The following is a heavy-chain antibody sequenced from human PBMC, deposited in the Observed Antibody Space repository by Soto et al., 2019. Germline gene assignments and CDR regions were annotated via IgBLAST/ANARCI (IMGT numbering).Heavy chain of an antibody. D-gene: IGHD4-4*01. J-gene: IGHJ6*02. V-gene: IGHV3-33*01. CDR3: ARSRDGYSFYFYYGMDG. Sequence: PGGSLRLSCAASGFTFSSYGMHWVRQAPGKGLEWVAVIWYDGSNKYYADSVKGRFTISRDNSKNTLYLQMNSLRAEDTAVYYCARSRDGYSFYFYYGMDGWGQGTTVTVYS. CDR1: GFTFSSYG. CDR2: IWYDGSNK.